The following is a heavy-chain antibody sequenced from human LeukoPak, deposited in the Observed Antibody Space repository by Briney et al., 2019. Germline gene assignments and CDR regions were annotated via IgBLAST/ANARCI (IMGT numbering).Heavy chain of an antibody. CDR3: AKGRDGYNADFDY. V-gene: IGHV3-23*01. J-gene: IGHJ4*02. Sequence: GGSLRLSCAASGFTFSSYAMSWVRQAPGKGLEWVSGISGSGGSTYYADSVKGRFTISRDNSKNTLYLQTSSLRAEDTAVYYCAKGRDGYNADFDYWGQGTLVTVSS. D-gene: IGHD5-24*01. CDR2: ISGSGGST. CDR1: GFTFSSYA.